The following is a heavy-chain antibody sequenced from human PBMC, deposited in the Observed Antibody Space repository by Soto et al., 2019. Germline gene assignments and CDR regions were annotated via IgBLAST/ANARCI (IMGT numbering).Heavy chain of an antibody. CDR2: INAGNGNT. D-gene: IGHD6-19*01. Sequence: QVQLVQSGAEEKKPGASVKVSCKASGYTFTSYAMHWVRQAPGQRLEWMGWINAGNGNTKYSQKFQGRVTITRDTSASTAYMELSSLRSEDTAVYYCARGDITYALYSSGWQPVDYWGQGTLVTVSS. V-gene: IGHV1-3*05. J-gene: IGHJ4*02. CDR1: GYTFTSYA. CDR3: ARGDITYALYSSGWQPVDY.